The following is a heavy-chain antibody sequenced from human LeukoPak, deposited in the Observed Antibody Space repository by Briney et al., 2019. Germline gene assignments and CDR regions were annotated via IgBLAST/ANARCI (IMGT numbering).Heavy chain of an antibody. CDR3: ARQQLVNNYYYYMDV. CDR2: INHSGST. Sequence: SETLSLTCAVYGGSFSGYYWSWIRQPPGKGLEWIGEINHSGSTNYNPSLKSRVTISVDTSKNQFSLKLSSVTAADTAVYYCARQQLVNNYYYYMDVWGKGTTVTISS. D-gene: IGHD6-13*01. CDR1: GGSFSGYY. J-gene: IGHJ6*03. V-gene: IGHV4-34*01.